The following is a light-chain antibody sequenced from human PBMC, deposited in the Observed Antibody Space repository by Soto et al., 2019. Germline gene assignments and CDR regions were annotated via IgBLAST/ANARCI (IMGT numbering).Light chain of an antibody. CDR2: GAS. CDR1: QSLSGNY. V-gene: IGKV3-20*01. CDR3: QQYGHSPIT. J-gene: IGKJ5*01. Sequence: EIVLTQSPGTLSLSSGERVTLSCRASQSLSGNYLAWYQQKPGQAPKFLIYGASNRATGIPDRFSGGGSGTDFALTINRLEPEDFAVYYCQQYGHSPITFGQGTRLEIK.